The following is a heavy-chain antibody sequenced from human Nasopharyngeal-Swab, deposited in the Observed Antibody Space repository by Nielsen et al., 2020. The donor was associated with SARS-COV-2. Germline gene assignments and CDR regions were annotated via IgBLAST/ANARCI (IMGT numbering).Heavy chain of an antibody. CDR1: GASITSGGYY. D-gene: IGHD1-26*01. CDR3: ARGWAGHYFDY. CDR2: IYYSGNT. J-gene: IGHJ4*02. V-gene: IGHV4-31*03. Sequence: SETLSLTCTVSGASITSGGYYWSWIRHPPGRGLEWIGYIYYSGNTFYNPSLKSRVTMSVDKSENQFSLNLNSVTAADTAVYYCARGWAGHYFDYWGQGTLVTVSS.